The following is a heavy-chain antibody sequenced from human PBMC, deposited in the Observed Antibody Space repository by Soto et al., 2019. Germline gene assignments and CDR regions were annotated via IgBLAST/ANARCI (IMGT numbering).Heavy chain of an antibody. CDR3: ARGYSGYDYNFDY. Sequence: SETLSLTCSVPGGSITTGGYYWSWIRQHPGKGLEWIGYIYYSGNTYYNPSLKSRVTISLDTSKNQFSLKLSSVTAADTAVYYCARGYSGYDYNFDYWGQGISVTVSS. D-gene: IGHD5-12*01. CDR1: GGSITTGGYY. J-gene: IGHJ4*02. CDR2: IYYSGNT. V-gene: IGHV4-31*03.